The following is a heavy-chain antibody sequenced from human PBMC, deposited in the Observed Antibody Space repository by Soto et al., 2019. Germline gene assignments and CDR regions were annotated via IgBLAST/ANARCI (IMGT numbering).Heavy chain of an antibody. J-gene: IGHJ4*02. V-gene: IGHV3-23*01. CDR2: ISGGGGST. D-gene: IGHD5-12*01. Sequence: EVQLLESGGGLVQPGGSLRLSCAASGFTFSSYAMSWVRQAPGKGLEWVSAISGGGGSTYYADSVKGRFTISRDNSKNTLYLQMNSLRAEDTAIYHCAKDGYDWRSFDYWGQGTLVTVSS. CDR3: AKDGYDWRSFDY. CDR1: GFTFSSYA.